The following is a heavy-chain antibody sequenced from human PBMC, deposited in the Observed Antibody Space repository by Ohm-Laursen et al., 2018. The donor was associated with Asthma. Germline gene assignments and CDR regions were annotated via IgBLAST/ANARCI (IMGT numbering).Heavy chain of an antibody. CDR3: ARSPESYYGDY. Sequence: GSLRLSCTASGYTFSRYSIHWVRQIPGKGLEWVASISTASSFIYYADSVRGRFTTSRDNARNSVYLQMSSLRAEDTAVYYCARSPESYYGDYWGQGTLVTVSS. J-gene: IGHJ4*02. CDR1: GYTFSRYS. CDR2: ISTASSFI. V-gene: IGHV3-21*01. D-gene: IGHD1-26*01.